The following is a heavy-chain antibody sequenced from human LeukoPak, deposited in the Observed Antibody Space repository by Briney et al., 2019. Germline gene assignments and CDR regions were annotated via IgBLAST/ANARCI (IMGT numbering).Heavy chain of an antibody. J-gene: IGHJ4*02. Sequence: GESLIISCKASCYYFTTYWIGWVRQLPGKGLEWMGILYPGDSDTRYSPSFQGQVTISADKSINTAYLQWSGLKASDTAMYYCVRSPSRSDFDYWGQGTLVTVSS. CDR2: LYPGDSDT. D-gene: IGHD6-25*01. CDR1: CYYFTTYW. CDR3: VRSPSRSDFDY. V-gene: IGHV5-51*01.